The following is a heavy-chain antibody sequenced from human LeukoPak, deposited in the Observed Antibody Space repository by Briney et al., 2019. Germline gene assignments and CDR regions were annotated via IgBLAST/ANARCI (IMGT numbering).Heavy chain of an antibody. CDR1: GFTVSGNY. D-gene: IGHD4-23*01. CDR3: ARRAGGYSHSYDY. CDR2: IYSGGTT. J-gene: IGHJ4*02. V-gene: IGHV3-53*01. Sequence: QPGGSLRLSCAVSGFTVSGNYMSWVRQAPGKGLEWVSLIYSGGTTYYADSLKGRFTISRDNSKNTLSLQMNSMRAEDTAVYYCARRAGGYSHSYDYWGQGSMVTVSS.